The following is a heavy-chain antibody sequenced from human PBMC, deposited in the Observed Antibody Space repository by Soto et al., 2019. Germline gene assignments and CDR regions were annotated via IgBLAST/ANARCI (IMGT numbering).Heavy chain of an antibody. Sequence: ASVKVSCKASGYTFTSYGISWVRQAPGQGLEWMGWISAYNGNTNYEQKLQGRVTMTTDTSTSTAYMELRSLRSDDTAVYSCAGDLMTRRSIAAAATLNYWGQGTLVTVSS. D-gene: IGHD6-13*01. CDR1: GYTFTSYG. CDR3: AGDLMTRRSIAAAATLNY. CDR2: ISAYNGNT. J-gene: IGHJ4*02. V-gene: IGHV1-18*01.